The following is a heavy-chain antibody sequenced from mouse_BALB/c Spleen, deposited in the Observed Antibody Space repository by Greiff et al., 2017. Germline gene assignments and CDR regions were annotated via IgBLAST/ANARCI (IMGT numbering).Heavy chain of an antibody. J-gene: IGHJ4*01. D-gene: IGHD2-9*01. V-gene: IGHV1-54*01. CDR2: INPGSGGT. Sequence: VQLQQSGAELVRPGTSVKVSCKASGYAFTNYLIEWVKQRPGQGLEWIGVINPGSGGTNYTEKFKGMATLTVDTSSSTAYVDLSSLTSEDSAVYYCARAYYGFAMDYWGQGTSVTVSS. CDR3: ARAYYGFAMDY. CDR1: GYAFTNYL.